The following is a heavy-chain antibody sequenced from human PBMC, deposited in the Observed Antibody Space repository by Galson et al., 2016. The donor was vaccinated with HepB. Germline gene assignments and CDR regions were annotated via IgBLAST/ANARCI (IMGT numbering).Heavy chain of an antibody. J-gene: IGHJ4*02. D-gene: IGHD6-13*01. V-gene: IGHV3-23*01. CDR1: GFTFSSYA. CDR3: ARCERYGSGWYGKNDY. Sequence: SLRLSCAASGFTFSSYAMTWVRQAPGKGLEWVSAGYGGGGGPHYADSVKGRFTMSRDISRNTPYLQMNSLRAEDTAVYYCARCERYGSGWYGKNDYWGQGTLVTVSS. CDR2: GYGGGGGP.